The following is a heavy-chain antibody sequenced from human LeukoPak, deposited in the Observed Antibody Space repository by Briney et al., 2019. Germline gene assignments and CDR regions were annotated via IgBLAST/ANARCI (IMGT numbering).Heavy chain of an antibody. CDR3: ARDPSGYDSSGPAVEERHYFDY. CDR2: IYYSGST. Sequence: SQTLSLTCTVSGGSISSGDYYWRWIRQPPGKGLEWIGYIYYSGSTYYNPSLKSRVTISVDTSKNQFSLKLSSVTAADTAVYYCARDPSGYDSSGPAVEERHYFDYWGQGTLVTVSS. CDR1: GGSISSGDYY. D-gene: IGHD3-22*01. V-gene: IGHV4-30-4*01. J-gene: IGHJ4*02.